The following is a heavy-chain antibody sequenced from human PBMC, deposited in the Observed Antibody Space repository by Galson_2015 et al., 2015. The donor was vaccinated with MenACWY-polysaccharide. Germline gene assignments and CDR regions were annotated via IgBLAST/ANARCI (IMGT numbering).Heavy chain of an antibody. D-gene: IGHD3-9*01. Sequence: SLRLSCAASGFTFSSYAMSWVRQAPGKGLEWVSAISGSGGSTYYADSVKGRFTISRDNSKNTLYLQMNSLRAEDTAVYYCAKRDDILTGYLVYWGQGTLVTVSS. CDR1: GFTFSSYA. J-gene: IGHJ4*02. CDR3: AKRDDILTGYLVY. V-gene: IGHV3-23*01. CDR2: ISGSGGST.